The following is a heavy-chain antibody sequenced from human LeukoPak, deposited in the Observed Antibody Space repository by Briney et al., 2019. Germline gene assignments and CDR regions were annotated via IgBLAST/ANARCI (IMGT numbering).Heavy chain of an antibody. Sequence: GGSLRLSCAASGFTFSSSAMSWVRQAPGKGLEWLSTISGGGGSTYYADSVKGRFTISRDNSKNTLYLHMNSLRAEDTAVYYCAKDLHDYVWGSYRSNFDYWGQGTLVTVSS. D-gene: IGHD3-16*02. CDR2: ISGGGGST. CDR3: AKDLHDYVWGSYRSNFDY. V-gene: IGHV3-23*01. CDR1: GFTFSSSA. J-gene: IGHJ4*02.